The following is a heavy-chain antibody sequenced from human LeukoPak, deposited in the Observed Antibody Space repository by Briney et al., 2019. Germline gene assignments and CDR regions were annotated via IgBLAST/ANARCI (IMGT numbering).Heavy chain of an antibody. J-gene: IGHJ3*02. D-gene: IGHD3-16*01. CDR2: ISSGSSYI. CDR3: ARDSGGGGEPI. CDR1: RFTFSTYS. Sequence: GGSLRLSCAASRFTFSTYSMNWVRQAPGKGLEWVSSISSGSSYIYYADSVKGRFTISRDNAKNSLYLQMNSLRAEDTAVYYCARDSGGGGEPIWGQGTMVTVSS. V-gene: IGHV3-21*01.